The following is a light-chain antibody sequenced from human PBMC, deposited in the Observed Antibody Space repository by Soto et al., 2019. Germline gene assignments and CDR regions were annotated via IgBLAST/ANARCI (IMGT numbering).Light chain of an antibody. CDR1: QGINSH. CDR2: DAS. CDR3: QQYNSFPWT. J-gene: IGKJ1*01. Sequence: DIQLTQSPSFLSASVGDRVTITCRASQGINSHLAWYQQRPGKAPSLLITDASKLESGVPPRFNGSRPETEFTLTIRNLQPDDFATYYCQQYNSFPWTFGLGTKGDIK. V-gene: IGKV1-9*01.